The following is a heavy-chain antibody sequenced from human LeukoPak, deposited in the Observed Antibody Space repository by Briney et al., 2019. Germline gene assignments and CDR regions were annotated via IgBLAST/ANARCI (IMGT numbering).Heavy chain of an antibody. J-gene: IGHJ5*02. V-gene: IGHV1-8*01. CDR2: VNPDSGDT. Sequence: ASVKVSCKTSGYSFNIYEINWVRQATGQGLEWMGWVNPDSGDTDYAQKFQGRLTMTRNTSISTAYMELSGLRLEDTAVYYCSRGPRFDPWGQGTQVTVSS. CDR1: GYSFNIYE. CDR3: SRGPRFDP.